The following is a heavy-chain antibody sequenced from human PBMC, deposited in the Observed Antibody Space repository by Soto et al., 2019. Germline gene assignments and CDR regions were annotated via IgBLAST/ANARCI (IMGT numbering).Heavy chain of an antibody. J-gene: IGHJ3*02. D-gene: IGHD2-15*01. CDR3: ARTVRRYCSGGSCYSDAFDI. V-gene: IGHV3-20*01. Sequence: EVQLVESGGGVVRPGGSLRLSCAASGFTFDDYGMSWVRQAPGKGLEWVSGINWNGGSTGYADSVKGRFTISRDNAKNSLYLQMNSLRAEDTALYHCARTVRRYCSGGSCYSDAFDIWGQGTMVAVSS. CDR1: GFTFDDYG. CDR2: INWNGGST.